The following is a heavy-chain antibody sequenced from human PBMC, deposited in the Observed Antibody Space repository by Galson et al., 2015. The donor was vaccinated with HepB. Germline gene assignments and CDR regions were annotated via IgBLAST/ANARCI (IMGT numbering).Heavy chain of an antibody. J-gene: IGHJ3*01. Sequence: SLRLSCAGSGFSFSDYRLSWVRQAPGKGLEWVANIREDESEKFYVDSVKGRFTISRDNAENSVWLQMNSLRVEGTAVYYCARGAKWVDFDVWGQETTVTVSS. V-gene: IGHV3-7*03. CDR2: IREDESEK. CDR3: ARGAKWVDFDV. D-gene: IGHD1-26*01. CDR1: GFSFSDYR.